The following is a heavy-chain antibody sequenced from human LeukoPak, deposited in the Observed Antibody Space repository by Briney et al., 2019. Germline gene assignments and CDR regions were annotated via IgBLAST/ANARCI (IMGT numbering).Heavy chain of an antibody. CDR2: IKQDGSEK. V-gene: IGHV3-7*01. Sequence: GGYLRRYCAVSGFSVSGYWMTWVRQAPGKGLEWVANIKQDGSEKNYVDSVKGRFTISRDNAENSLFLQMNSLRVEDTAVYYCAREWQGGIAAAGTRIEGDYWGQGTLVAVSS. D-gene: IGHD6-13*01. J-gene: IGHJ4*02. CDR1: GFSVSGYW. CDR3: AREWQGGIAAAGTRIEGDY.